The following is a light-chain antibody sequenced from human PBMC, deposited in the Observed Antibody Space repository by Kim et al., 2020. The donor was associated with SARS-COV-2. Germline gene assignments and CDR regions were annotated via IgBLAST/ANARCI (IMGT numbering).Light chain of an antibody. Sequence: SVSSGQTATIACSGDKLGNKYASWYQQKPGQSPVVVIYEDYKRPSGIPERFSGSNSGNTATLTIRGTQAMDEADYFCQAWDNSTVVFGGGTQLTVL. CDR2: EDY. J-gene: IGLJ2*01. V-gene: IGLV3-1*01. CDR3: QAWDNSTVV. CDR1: KLGNKY.